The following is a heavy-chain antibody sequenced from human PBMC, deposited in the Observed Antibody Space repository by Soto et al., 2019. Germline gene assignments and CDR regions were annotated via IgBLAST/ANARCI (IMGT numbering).Heavy chain of an antibody. D-gene: IGHD4-17*01. J-gene: IGHJ4*02. CDR3: ATGGTTVTRRFDD. CDR1: GGGLSTYA. V-gene: IGHV1-69*13. CDR2: ITPIFDTT. Sequence: AVKVPFKASGGGLSTYAITLGRQAPGQGLEWMGGITPIFDTTNYAQKFQGRVTITADESTTTVHMELTSLTSEDTAVYYCATGGTTVTRRFDDWGQGTLVTVSS.